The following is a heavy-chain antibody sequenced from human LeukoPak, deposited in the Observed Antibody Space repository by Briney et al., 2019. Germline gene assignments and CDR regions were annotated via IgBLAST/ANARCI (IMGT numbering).Heavy chain of an antibody. Sequence: SETLSLTCTVSGGSISSYYWSWIRQPPGKGLEWIGYIYYSGSTNYNPSLKSRVTISVDTSRNQFSLKLSSVTAADTAVYYCARGGEQWLAYYYYYMDVWGKGTTVTISS. CDR2: IYYSGST. J-gene: IGHJ6*03. D-gene: IGHD6-19*01. CDR3: ARGGEQWLAYYYYYMDV. V-gene: IGHV4-59*01. CDR1: GGSISSYY.